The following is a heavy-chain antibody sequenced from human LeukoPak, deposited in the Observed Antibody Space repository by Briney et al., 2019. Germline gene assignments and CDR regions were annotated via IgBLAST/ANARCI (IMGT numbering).Heavy chain of an antibody. D-gene: IGHD3-10*01. CDR1: GGTFSSYA. CDR2: IIPIFGTA. Sequence: ASVKVSCKASGGTFSSYAISWVRQAPGQGLEWMGGIIPIFGTANYAQKFQGRVTITADESTSTAYMELSSLRSEDTAVYYCASPHSGSYHNDFDYWGQGTLVTVSS. CDR3: ASPHSGSYHNDFDY. V-gene: IGHV1-69*13. J-gene: IGHJ4*02.